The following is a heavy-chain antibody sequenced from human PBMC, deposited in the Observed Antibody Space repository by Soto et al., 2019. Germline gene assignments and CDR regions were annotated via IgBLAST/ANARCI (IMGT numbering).Heavy chain of an antibody. CDR3: ARFRYSSGYTEYFQH. CDR1: GYSFAGYW. J-gene: IGHJ1*01. Sequence: PGESLKISCKGSGYSFAGYWITWVRQMPGKGLEWMGRIDPSDSQTYYSPSFRGHVTISADKSISTAYLQWSSLKASDTAMYYCARFRYSSGYTEYFQHWGQGTLVTVSS. V-gene: IGHV5-10-1*01. CDR2: IDPSDSQT. D-gene: IGHD3-22*01.